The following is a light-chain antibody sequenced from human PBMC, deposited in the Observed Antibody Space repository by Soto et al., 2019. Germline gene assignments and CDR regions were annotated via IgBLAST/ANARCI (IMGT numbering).Light chain of an antibody. CDR2: VNS. V-gene: IGLV1-40*01. Sequence: QSVLTQPPSVSGAPGQRVTISCTGSSSNIGARYDVHWYQHLPGTAPKLLIYVNSNRPSGVPDRFSGSKSGTSASLAITGLQAEDEADYYCQSYDSSLSGVVFGGGTQLTVL. J-gene: IGLJ2*01. CDR3: QSYDSSLSGVV. CDR1: SSNIGARYD.